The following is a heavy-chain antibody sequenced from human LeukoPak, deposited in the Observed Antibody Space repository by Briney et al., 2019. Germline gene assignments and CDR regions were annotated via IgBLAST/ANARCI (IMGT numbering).Heavy chain of an antibody. V-gene: IGHV3-23*01. CDR1: GFTFGSYG. Sequence: PGGSLRLSCAASGFTFGSYGMSWVRQAPGKGLEWVSFITPNADRTSYADSVEGRFTISRDNPRNTLYLQISSLRAADTAVYYWAKASSAWYHFDSWGQGALVTVSS. CDR2: ITPNADRT. J-gene: IGHJ4*02. CDR3: AKASSAWYHFDS. D-gene: IGHD6-19*01.